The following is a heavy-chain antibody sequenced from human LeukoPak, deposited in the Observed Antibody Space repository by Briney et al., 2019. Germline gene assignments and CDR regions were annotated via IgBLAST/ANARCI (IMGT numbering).Heavy chain of an antibody. CDR2: IYYSGST. D-gene: IGHD3-3*01. J-gene: IGHJ6*03. CDR1: GGSFSGYY. Sequence: SETLSLTCAVYGGSFSGYYWSWSRQPPGMGLEWIGSIYYSGSTYYNPSLKSRVTISVDTSKNQFSLKLSSVTAADTAVYYCARCPAVYDFWSGYSQDYYYMDVWGKGTTVTVSS. V-gene: IGHV4-34*01. CDR3: ARCPAVYDFWSGYSQDYYYMDV.